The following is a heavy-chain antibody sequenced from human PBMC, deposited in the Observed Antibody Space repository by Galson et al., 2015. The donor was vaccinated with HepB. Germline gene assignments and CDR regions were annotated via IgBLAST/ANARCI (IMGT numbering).Heavy chain of an antibody. CDR2: INHSGST. V-gene: IGHV4-34*01. Sequence: SETLSLTCAVYGGSFSDSYWSWIRQPPGKGLEWIGEINHSGSTNGNPSLKSRITISVDTSKNQFSLKLTSVTAADAAVYYCARGPASVVYDYVWGSSRQPLYYLDSWGQGTLLTVSS. D-gene: IGHD3-16*02. J-gene: IGHJ4*02. CDR3: ARGPASVVYDYVWGSSRQPLYYLDS. CDR1: GGSFSDSY.